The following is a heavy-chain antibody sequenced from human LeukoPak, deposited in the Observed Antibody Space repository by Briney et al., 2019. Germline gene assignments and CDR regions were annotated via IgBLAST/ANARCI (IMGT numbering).Heavy chain of an antibody. CDR3: ANLIVGATYYFDY. J-gene: IGHJ4*02. CDR2: ISGSGGST. V-gene: IGHV3-23*01. Sequence: PGGSLRPSCAASGFTFSSYAMGWVRQAPGKGLEWVSAISGSGGSTYYADSVKGRYTISRDNSKNTLYLQMNSLRAEDTAVYYCANLIVGATYYFDYWGQGTLVTVSS. CDR1: GFTFSSYA. D-gene: IGHD1-26*01.